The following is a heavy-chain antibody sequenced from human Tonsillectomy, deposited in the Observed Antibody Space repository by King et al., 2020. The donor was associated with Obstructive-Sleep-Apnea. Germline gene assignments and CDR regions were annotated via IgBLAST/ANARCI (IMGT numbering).Heavy chain of an antibody. D-gene: IGHD5-18*01. CDR2: FYYSGNT. Sequence: QLQLQESGPGLVKPSETLSLTCTVSGGSISSSSYYWGWIRQPPGKGLEWIGSFYYSGNTYYNPSLKSRVTISVDTSKNQFSLKLSSVTAADTAVYYCVRDRSGYSYGYAVYWGQGTLVTVSS. J-gene: IGHJ4*02. CDR3: VRDRSGYSYGYAVY. CDR1: GGSISSSSYY. V-gene: IGHV4-39*07.